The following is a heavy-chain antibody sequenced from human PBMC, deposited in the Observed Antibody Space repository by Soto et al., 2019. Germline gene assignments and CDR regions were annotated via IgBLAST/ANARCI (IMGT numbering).Heavy chain of an antibody. CDR3: ARTTAVPNTLRSRYFFDY. D-gene: IGHD4-17*01. CDR1: GGSVSNKTYY. CDR2: VYYSGTT. V-gene: IGHV4-61*01. Sequence: SETLSLTCSVPGGSVSNKTYYWSWIRQPPGKRLEWIGYVYYSGTTNYNPSLKSRVTISVDLSKNQFSLRLSSVTTADTALYYCARTTAVPNTLRSRYFFDYWGQGTLVTVSS. J-gene: IGHJ4*02.